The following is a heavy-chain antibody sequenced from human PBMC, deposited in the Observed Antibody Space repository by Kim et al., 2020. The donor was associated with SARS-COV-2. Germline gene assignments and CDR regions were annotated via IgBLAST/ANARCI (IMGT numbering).Heavy chain of an antibody. J-gene: IGHJ6*02. CDR2: ISSSSSTI. Sequence: GGSLRLSCAASGFTFSSYSMNWVRQAPGKGLEWVSYISSSSSTIYYADSVKGRFTISRDNAKNSLYLQMNSLRDEDTAVYYCARVVLRYCSSTSCYNYYYYGMDVWGQGTTVTVSS. CDR1: GFTFSSYS. CDR3: ARVVLRYCSSTSCYNYYYYGMDV. D-gene: IGHD2-2*02. V-gene: IGHV3-48*02.